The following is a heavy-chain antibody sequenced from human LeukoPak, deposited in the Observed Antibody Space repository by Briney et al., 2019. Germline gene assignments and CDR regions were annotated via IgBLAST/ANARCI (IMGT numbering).Heavy chain of an antibody. CDR1: GYTFTSYG. J-gene: IGHJ4*02. CDR2: ISAYNGNT. Sequence: GASVKVSCKASGYTFTSYGFTWVRQAPGQGLEWMGWISAYNGNTDYAQKLQGRVTMTTDTSTSTAYMELRSLTSDDTAVYYCARDLDGSGSYYTDYWGQGTLVTVSS. V-gene: IGHV1-18*01. D-gene: IGHD3-10*01. CDR3: ARDLDGSGSYYTDY.